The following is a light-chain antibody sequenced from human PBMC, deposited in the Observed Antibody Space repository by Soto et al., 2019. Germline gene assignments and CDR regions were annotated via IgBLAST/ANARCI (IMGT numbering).Light chain of an antibody. Sequence: ELVLTQSPGTLSLSPGERATLSCRASQSVSSNLAWYQQKPGQAPRLIIYGAYTRATGIPARFSGSGSGTEFTPTISSLQSEDFAVYYCQQYNNWPPVTCGQGTKVDIK. CDR1: QSVSSN. CDR2: GAY. CDR3: QQYNNWPPVT. V-gene: IGKV3-15*01. J-gene: IGKJ1*01.